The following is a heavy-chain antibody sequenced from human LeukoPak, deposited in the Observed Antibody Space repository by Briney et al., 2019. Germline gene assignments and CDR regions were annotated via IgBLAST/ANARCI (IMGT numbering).Heavy chain of an antibody. CDR2: ISGSGDST. J-gene: IGHJ3*01. D-gene: IGHD6-6*01. V-gene: IGHV3-23*01. Sequence: GGSLRLSCTGSGFIFGTHTLTWVRQAPGKGLEWVASISGSGDSTNYGDSVKGRFTISRDNAKNSLYLQINSLRAEDTAVYYCARSSYSSSSSVWGQGTMVTVSS. CDR1: GFIFGTHT. CDR3: ARSSYSSSSSV.